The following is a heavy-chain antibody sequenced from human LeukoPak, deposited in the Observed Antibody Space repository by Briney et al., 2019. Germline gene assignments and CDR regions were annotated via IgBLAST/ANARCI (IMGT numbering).Heavy chain of an antibody. V-gene: IGHV4-4*07. CDR1: GSSISSYY. CDR2: IYTSGST. D-gene: IGHD7-27*01. Sequence: SETLSLTCTGSGSSISSYYWSWIRQPAGKGLEWIGRIYTSGSTNYNPSLKSRVTMSVDTSKNQFSLKLSSVTAADTAVYYCARDSGELGSAFVIWGQRTMVTISS. J-gene: IGHJ3*02. CDR3: ARDSGELGSAFVI.